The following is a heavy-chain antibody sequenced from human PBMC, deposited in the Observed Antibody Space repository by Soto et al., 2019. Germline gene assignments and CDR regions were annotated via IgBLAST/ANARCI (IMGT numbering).Heavy chain of an antibody. CDR1: GGTLSSSA. CDR3: ARDNDRLQLGGNYYYILDV. D-gene: IGHD4-4*01. CDR2: IIPLFRTP. J-gene: IGHJ6*02. Sequence: QVQLVQSGAEMKEPGSSVKVSCKTSGGTLSSSAISWLRQAPGQGLEWMGGIIPLFRTPDYAQKFQGRVTIAADECTSTAYMELSSLRSEDTAVYYCARDNDRLQLGGNYYYILDVWGQGTTITVSS. V-gene: IGHV1-69*12.